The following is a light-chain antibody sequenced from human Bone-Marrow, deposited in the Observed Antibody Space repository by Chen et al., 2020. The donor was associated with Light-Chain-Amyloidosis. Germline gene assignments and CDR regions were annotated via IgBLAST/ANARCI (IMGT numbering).Light chain of an antibody. V-gene: IGLV1-44*01. Sequence: QSVLTQPPSASGTPGHRVTISCSGGISNIGSNSVNWHQQLPGTAPRLLIYNNDRRPSGVPDRFCGSNSGTSASLSMSGLESEDEADDYCVAWDDSLSGPMFGGGTKLTVL. CDR1: ISNIGSNS. J-gene: IGLJ3*02. CDR3: VAWDDSLSGPM. CDR2: NND.